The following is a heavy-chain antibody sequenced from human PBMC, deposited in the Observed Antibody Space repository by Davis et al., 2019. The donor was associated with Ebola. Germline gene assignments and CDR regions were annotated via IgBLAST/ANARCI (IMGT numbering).Heavy chain of an antibody. CDR3: ARALYSGNFYYFDY. V-gene: IGHV4-34*01. D-gene: IGHD1-26*01. Sequence: SETLSPTCAVHGASFSGYYWSWIRQPQGKGLEWIGSIYYSGSTYYNPSLKSRVSISVDTSKKQFSLKLTSVTAADTAVYYCARALYSGNFYYFDYWGQGTLVTVSS. CDR2: IYYSGST. CDR1: GASFSGYY. J-gene: IGHJ4*02.